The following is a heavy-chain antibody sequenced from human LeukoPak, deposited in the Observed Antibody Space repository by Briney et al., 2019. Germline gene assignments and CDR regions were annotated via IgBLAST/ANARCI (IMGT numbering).Heavy chain of an antibody. Sequence: GGTLRLSCAASGFTFSNYGMTWVRQAPGKGLEWVSSISGSAATISYADSVKGRLTISRDNSKNTLSLQMNSLRAEDTAVYYCAELGITMIGGVWGKGTTVTISS. J-gene: IGHJ6*04. D-gene: IGHD3-10*02. CDR1: GFTFSNYG. V-gene: IGHV3-23*01. CDR2: ISGSAATI. CDR3: AELGITMIGGV.